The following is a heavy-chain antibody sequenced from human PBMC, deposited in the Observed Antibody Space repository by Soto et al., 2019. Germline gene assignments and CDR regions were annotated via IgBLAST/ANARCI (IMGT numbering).Heavy chain of an antibody. J-gene: IGHJ6*02. CDR2: ISGSGGST. D-gene: IGHD5-18*01. V-gene: IGHV3-23*01. CDR3: AKRGHNFGYSYGPVYYYYGMDV. CDR1: GFTFSSYA. Sequence: GGSLRLSCAASGFTFSSYAMSWVRQAPGKGLEWVSAISGSGGSTYYADSVKGRFTISRDNSKNTLYLQMNSLRAEDTAVYYCAKRGHNFGYSYGPVYYYYGMDVWGQGTTVTVSS.